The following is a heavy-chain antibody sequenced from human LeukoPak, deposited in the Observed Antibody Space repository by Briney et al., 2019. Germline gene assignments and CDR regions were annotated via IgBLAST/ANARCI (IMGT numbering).Heavy chain of an antibody. CDR3: ARDRGYSTFEY. V-gene: IGHV3-7*01. J-gene: IGHJ4*02. CDR2: MKEDGGEG. CDR1: GFPFSNYC. Sequence: GGSLRLSCAASGFPFSNYCMSWVRQAPGKGLEWVANMKEDGGEGNYVDSVKGRFTISRDNAKNSLYLQMNSLRVDDPAVYYCARDRGYSTFEYWGQGPLVSVSS. D-gene: IGHD3-10*01.